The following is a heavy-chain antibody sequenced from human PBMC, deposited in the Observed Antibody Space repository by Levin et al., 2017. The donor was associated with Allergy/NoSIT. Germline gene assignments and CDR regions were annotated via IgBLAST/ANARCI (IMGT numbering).Heavy chain of an antibody. D-gene: IGHD1-26*01. J-gene: IGHJ4*02. CDR1: GFTFSSYA. Sequence: SCAASGFTFSSYAMHWVRQAPGKGLEWVAVISYDGSNKYYADSVKGRFTISRDNSKNTLYLQMNSLRAEDTAVYYCARDLIVGAYQKGFDYWGQGTLVTVSS. CDR2: ISYDGSNK. V-gene: IGHV3-30*04. CDR3: ARDLIVGAYQKGFDY.